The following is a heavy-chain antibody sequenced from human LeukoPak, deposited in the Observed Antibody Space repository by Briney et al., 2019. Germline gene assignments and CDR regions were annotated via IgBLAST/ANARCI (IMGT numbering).Heavy chain of an antibody. V-gene: IGHV3-23*01. D-gene: IGHD4-17*01. CDR3: ARPTTVTTISADAFDI. CDR1: GFTFSNYA. Sequence: GGSLRLSCAASGFTFSNYAMSWVRQAPGRGLEWVSSISGTGGSTYYADSVKGRFTISRDNSKNTLYLQMNSLRAEDSSVYYCARPTTVTTISADAFDIWGQGTMVTVSS. J-gene: IGHJ3*02. CDR2: ISGTGGST.